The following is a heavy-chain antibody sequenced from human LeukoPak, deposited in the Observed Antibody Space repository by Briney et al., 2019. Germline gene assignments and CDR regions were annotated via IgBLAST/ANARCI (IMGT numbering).Heavy chain of an antibody. Sequence: SETLSLTCAVYGGSFSGYYWSWIRQPPGKGLEWIGEINHSGSTNYNPSLKSRVTISVDTSKNQFSLKLSSVTAADTAVYYCARPSIVGATYALDIWGQGTMVTVSS. CDR3: ARPSIVGATYALDI. J-gene: IGHJ3*02. CDR1: GGSFSGYY. V-gene: IGHV4-34*01. D-gene: IGHD1-26*01. CDR2: INHSGST.